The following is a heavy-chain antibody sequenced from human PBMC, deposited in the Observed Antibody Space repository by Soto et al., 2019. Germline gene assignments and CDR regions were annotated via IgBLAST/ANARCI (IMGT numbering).Heavy chain of an antibody. V-gene: IGHV3-30-3*01. CDR1: GFTFNNHA. D-gene: IGHD2-15*01. CDR3: AREEYSSCPCDS. Sequence: QVQMVESGGGVVQPGGSLRLSCAASGFTFNNHAVHWVRQAPGKGLEWVAVISYNGRNEYYADSVKGRVTISRDNSKDTLYLQMTSLRPEDTAVYYCAREEYSSCPCDSWGQGTLGSVAS. CDR2: ISYNGRNE. J-gene: IGHJ5*02.